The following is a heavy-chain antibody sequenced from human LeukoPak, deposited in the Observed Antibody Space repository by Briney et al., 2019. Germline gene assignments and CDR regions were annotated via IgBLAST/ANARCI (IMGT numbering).Heavy chain of an antibody. CDR2: IYYSGST. D-gene: IGHD2-2*01. CDR3: ARAEEGYCSSTSCRNLGPQYGMDV. V-gene: IGHV4-59*12. CDR1: GGSISSYY. Sequence: PSETLSLTCTVSGGSISSYYWSWIRQPPGKGLEWIGYIYYSGSTNYNPSLKSRVTISVDTSKNQFSLKLSSVTAADTAVYYCARAEEGYCSSTSCRNLGPQYGMDVRGQGTTVTVSS. J-gene: IGHJ6*02.